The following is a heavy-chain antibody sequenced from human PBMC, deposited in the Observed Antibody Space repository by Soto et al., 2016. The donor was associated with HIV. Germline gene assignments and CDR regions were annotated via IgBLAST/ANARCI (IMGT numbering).Heavy chain of an antibody. CDR3: ARDRSFYDSRGQVRYFDL. D-gene: IGHD3-22*01. CDR1: GYTFTGYY. V-gene: IGHV1-2*02. J-gene: IGHJ2*01. CDR2: INPNNGGT. Sequence: QVQLVQSGAEVKKPGASVKVSCKASGYTFTGYYMHWVRQAPGQGLEWMGWINPNNGGTNYAQKFQGRVTMTRDTSISTAYMELSRLRSDDTAVYYCARDRSFYDSRGQVRYFDLWGRGTLVTVSS.